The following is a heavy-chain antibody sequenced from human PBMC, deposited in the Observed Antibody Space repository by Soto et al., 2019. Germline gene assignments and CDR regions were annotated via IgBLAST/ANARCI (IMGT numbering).Heavy chain of an antibody. CDR1: GFTFSSYG. D-gene: IGHD1-26*01. CDR2: ISYDGSNK. Sequence: GGSLRLSCAASGFTFSSYGIHWVRQAPGKGLEWVAVISYDGSNKYYADSVKGRFTISRDNSKSTLYLQINSLRADDTSVYFRAREAESAVGTSYLFFYGMDVWGQGTTVTVSS. CDR3: AREAESAVGTSYLFFYGMDV. J-gene: IGHJ6*02. V-gene: IGHV3-30*03.